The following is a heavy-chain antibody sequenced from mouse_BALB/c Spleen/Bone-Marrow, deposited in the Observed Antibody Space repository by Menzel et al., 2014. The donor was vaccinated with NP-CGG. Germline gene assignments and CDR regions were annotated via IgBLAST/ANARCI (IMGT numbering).Heavy chain of an antibody. CDR3: ARDKGGILFDY. J-gene: IGHJ2*01. CDR2: IRNKANGYTT. V-gene: IGHV7-3*02. D-gene: IGHD1-1*02. Sequence: EVKLMESGGGLVQPGGSLRLSCATSGFTFTDYYMNWVRQPPGKALEWLGLIRNKANGYTTEYSASVKGRFTISRDNSQSILYLQMNTLRAEDSATYYCARDKGGILFDYWGQGTTLTVSS. CDR1: GFTFTDYY.